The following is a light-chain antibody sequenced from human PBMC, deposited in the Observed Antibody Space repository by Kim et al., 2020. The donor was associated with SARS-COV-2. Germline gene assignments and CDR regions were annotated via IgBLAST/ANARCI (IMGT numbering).Light chain of an antibody. J-gene: IGKJ2*01. CDR3: QQYNNWPPYT. CDR2: GAS. CDR1: QSVSSN. V-gene: IGKV3-15*01. Sequence: EIVMTQSPATLSVSPGERATLSFRASQSVSSNLAWYQQKPGQAPRLLIYGASTRATGIPARFSGSGSGTEFTLTISSLQSEDFAVYYWQQYNNWPPYTFGQGTKLEI.